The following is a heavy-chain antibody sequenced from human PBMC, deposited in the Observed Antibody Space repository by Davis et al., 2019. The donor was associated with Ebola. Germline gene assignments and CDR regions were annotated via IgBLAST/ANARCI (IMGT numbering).Heavy chain of an antibody. D-gene: IGHD2-2*01. Sequence: GGSLRLSCAASGFTFSSYAMNWVRQAPGRGLEWVANIKQDGSERYYVDSVKGRFTISRDNAKNSLYLQMNSLRAEDTALYYCARAGWDIVVVPAAHHTFDYWGQGTLVTVSS. CDR1: GFTFSSYA. V-gene: IGHV3-7*01. CDR3: ARAGWDIVVVPAAHHTFDY. CDR2: IKQDGSER. J-gene: IGHJ4*02.